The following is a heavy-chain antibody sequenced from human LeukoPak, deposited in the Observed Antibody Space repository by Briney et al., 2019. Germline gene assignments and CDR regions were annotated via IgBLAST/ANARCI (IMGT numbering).Heavy chain of an antibody. Sequence: GGSLRLSCAVSGITLSNYGMSWVRRAPGKGLEWVAGISDSAGKTNYAGSVKGRFTISRDSPKNTLYLQMNSLRAEDTAVYYCARDPGSGSSNWGQGTTVTVSS. J-gene: IGHJ6*02. CDR3: ARDPGSGSSN. D-gene: IGHD3-10*01. V-gene: IGHV3-23*01. CDR1: GITLSNYG. CDR2: ISDSAGKT.